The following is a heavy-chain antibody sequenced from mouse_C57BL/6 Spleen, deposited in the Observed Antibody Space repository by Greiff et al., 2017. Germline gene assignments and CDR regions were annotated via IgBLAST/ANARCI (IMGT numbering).Heavy chain of an antibody. CDR2: IYPGDGDT. D-gene: IGHD2-13*01. J-gene: IGHJ3*01. CDR3: AGEGGGDYPWFAY. V-gene: IGHV1-82*01. CDR1: GYAFSSSW. Sequence: QVQLKQSGPELVKPGASVKISCTASGYAFSSSWMNWVKQRPGKGLEWIGRIYPGDGDTNYNGKFTGKATLTAEKSSSATYVHHRSLTSEDSAVCFCAGEGGGDYPWFAYWGQGTLVTVSA.